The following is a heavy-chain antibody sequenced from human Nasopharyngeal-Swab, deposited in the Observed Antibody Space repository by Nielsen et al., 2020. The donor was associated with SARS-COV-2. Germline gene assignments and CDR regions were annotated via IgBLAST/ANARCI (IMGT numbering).Heavy chain of an antibody. D-gene: IGHD3-10*01. CDR3: AKDSDYYGSGSPFY. V-gene: IGHV3-30*18. CDR2: ISYDGSNK. J-gene: IGHJ4*02. CDR1: GFTFSSYG. Sequence: GESLKISCAASGFTFSSYGMHWVRQAPGKGLEWVAVISYDGSNKYYADSVKGRFTISRDKSKNTLYLQMNSLRAEDTAVYYCAKDSDYYGSGSPFYWGQGTLVTVSS.